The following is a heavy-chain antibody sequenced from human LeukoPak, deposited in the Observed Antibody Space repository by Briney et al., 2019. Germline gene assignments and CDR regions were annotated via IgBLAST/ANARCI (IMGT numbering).Heavy chain of an antibody. Sequence: SETLSLTCTVSGGSVSSSSYYWGRIHQPPGKGLEWIGSMYYSGSTYGNPSLKSRVTISVDTTKNQFSLKLSSVTAADTAVYYCGRHPTVSQYGDGMDVWGQGTTVTVSS. CDR1: GGSVSSSSYY. J-gene: IGHJ6*02. CDR3: GRHPTVSQYGDGMDV. CDR2: MYYSGST. D-gene: IGHD4-17*01. V-gene: IGHV4-39*01.